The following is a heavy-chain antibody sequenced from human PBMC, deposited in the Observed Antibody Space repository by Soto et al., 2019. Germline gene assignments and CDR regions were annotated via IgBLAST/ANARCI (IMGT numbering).Heavy chain of an antibody. CDR3: QGGAFALELHAFDI. D-gene: IGHD1-7*01. J-gene: IGHJ3*02. CDR2: ISSSGSTI. Sequence: GGSLRLSCAASGFTFSSYEMHWVRQAPGKGLEWVSYISSSGSTIYYADSVKGRFTISIDNAKNSLYLQMNSLRAQDSAVYYCQGGAFALELHAFDIWGQGTLVTVSS. CDR1: GFTFSSYE. V-gene: IGHV3-48*03.